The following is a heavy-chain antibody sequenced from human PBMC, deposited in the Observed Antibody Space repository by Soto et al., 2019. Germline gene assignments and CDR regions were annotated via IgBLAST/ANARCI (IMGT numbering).Heavy chain of an antibody. CDR1: GGSISSGGYY. J-gene: IGHJ4*02. CDR3: ARIWGIAARQGPLTFDY. Sequence: QVQLQESGPGLVKPSQTLSLTCTVSGGSISSGGYYWSWIRQHPGKGLEWIGYIYYSGSTYYNPSFKSRVTISVDTSKNQFSLKLSSVTAADTAVYYCARIWGIAARQGPLTFDYWGQGTLVTVSS. D-gene: IGHD6-6*01. V-gene: IGHV4-31*03. CDR2: IYYSGST.